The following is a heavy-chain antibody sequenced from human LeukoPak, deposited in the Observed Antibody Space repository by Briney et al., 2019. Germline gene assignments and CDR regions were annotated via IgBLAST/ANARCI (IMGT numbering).Heavy chain of an antibody. D-gene: IGHD2-15*01. CDR2: INLNSGGT. V-gene: IGHV1-2*02. CDR3: ARDDVVVVVAATGNFDY. J-gene: IGHJ4*02. CDR1: GYTFTSNG. Sequence: ASVKASCKASGYTFTSNGFSWVRLAPGQGLGWVGWINLNSGGTNYAQKFQGRVTLTRDTSISTAYMELSKLRSDDTAVYYCARDDVVVVVAATGNFDYWGQGTLVTVSS.